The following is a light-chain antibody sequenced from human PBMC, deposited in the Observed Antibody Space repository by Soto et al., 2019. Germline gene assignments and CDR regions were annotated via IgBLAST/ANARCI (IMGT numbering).Light chain of an antibody. CDR3: SAYTVSRTYV. CDR2: NVY. V-gene: IGLV2-14*03. Sequence: QSVLTQPASVSGSPGQSITISCTGTSSDVGAYNFVSWHQQHPGKAPKLMIYNVYDRPSGISYRFSGSKSGNTASLTISGLQGEDEAHYYCSAYTVSRTYVFGTGTKATVL. J-gene: IGLJ1*01. CDR1: SSDVGAYNF.